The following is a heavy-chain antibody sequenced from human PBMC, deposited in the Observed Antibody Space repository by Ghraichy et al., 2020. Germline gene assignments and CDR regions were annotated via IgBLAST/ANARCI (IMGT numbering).Heavy chain of an antibody. Sequence: GGSLRLSCAASGFTFSSYGMHWVRQAPGKGLEWVVVISYDGSNKYYVDSVKGRFTISRDNSKNTLYLQMNSLRAEDTAMYYCAKAESGSYYGYFDYWGQGTLVIVSS. D-gene: IGHD1-26*01. J-gene: IGHJ4*02. V-gene: IGHV3-30*18. CDR2: ISYDGSNK. CDR1: GFTFSSYG. CDR3: AKAESGSYYGYFDY.